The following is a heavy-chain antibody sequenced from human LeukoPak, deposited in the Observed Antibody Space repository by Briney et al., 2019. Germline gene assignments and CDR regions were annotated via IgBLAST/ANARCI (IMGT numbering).Heavy chain of an antibody. Sequence: PGGSLRLSCAASGFTFSSYAMSWVRQAPGKGLEWVSAISGSGGSTYYADSVKGRFTISRDNSKNTLYLQMNSLRAEDTAVYYCAKDPDADYYDSSGFGYFDYWGQETLVTVSS. CDR3: AKDPDADYYDSSGFGYFDY. CDR2: ISGSGGST. D-gene: IGHD3-22*01. J-gene: IGHJ4*02. CDR1: GFTFSSYA. V-gene: IGHV3-23*01.